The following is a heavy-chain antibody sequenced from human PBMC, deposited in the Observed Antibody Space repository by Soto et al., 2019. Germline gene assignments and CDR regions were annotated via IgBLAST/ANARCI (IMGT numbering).Heavy chain of an antibody. CDR3: AARGDYDVGDV. V-gene: IGHV1-58*01. J-gene: IGHJ6*02. D-gene: IGHD4-17*01. CDR1: GFTFTSSA. Sequence: QMQLVQSGPEVKKPGTSVKVSCKASGFTFTSSAVQWVRQARGQRLEWIGWIVVGSGNTNYAQKSQERVTITRDMSTSTAYMELSSLRSEDTAVYYCAARGDYDVGDVWGQGTTVTVSS. CDR2: IVVGSGNT.